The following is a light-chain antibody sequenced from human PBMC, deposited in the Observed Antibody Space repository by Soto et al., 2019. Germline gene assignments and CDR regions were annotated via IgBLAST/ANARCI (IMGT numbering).Light chain of an antibody. CDR2: GAS. CDR1: QSISTY. J-gene: IGKJ4*01. V-gene: IGKV3D-15*01. Sequence: EIVMTQSPASLSVSPGERATLSCRANQSISTYLAWYQQKPGQAPRLLIYGASSRATGIPDRFSGSGSGTDFTLTISRLEPEDFGVYYCQQYNNWPRATFGGGTKVDNK. CDR3: QQYNNWPRAT.